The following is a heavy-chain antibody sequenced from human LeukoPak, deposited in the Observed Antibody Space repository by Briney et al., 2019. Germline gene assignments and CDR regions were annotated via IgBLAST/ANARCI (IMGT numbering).Heavy chain of an antibody. J-gene: IGHJ5*02. Sequence: ASVKVSCKASGYTFTSYDINWVRQATGQGLEWMGWMNPNSGNTGYAQKFQGRVTMTRNTSISTAYMELSSLRSEDTAVYYCARSNRIYYYGSGSANWFDPWGQGTLVTVSS. CDR1: GYTFTSYD. CDR2: MNPNSGNT. D-gene: IGHD3-10*01. V-gene: IGHV1-8*01. CDR3: ARSNRIYYYGSGSANWFDP.